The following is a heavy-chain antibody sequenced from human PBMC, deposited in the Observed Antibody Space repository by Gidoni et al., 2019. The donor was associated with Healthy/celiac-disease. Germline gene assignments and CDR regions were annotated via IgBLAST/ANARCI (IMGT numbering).Heavy chain of an antibody. CDR2: IKSKTDGGTT. V-gene: IGHV3-15*07. Sequence: EVQLVESGGGLVKHGGSLRLSCAASGFTFSNAWMNWVRQAPGKGLGWVGRIKSKTDGGTTDYAAPVKGRFTISRDDSKNTLYLQMNSLKTEDTAVYYCTTEMGLLYYGMDVWGQGTTVTVSS. CDR1: GFTFSNAW. D-gene: IGHD2-15*01. CDR3: TTEMGLLYYGMDV. J-gene: IGHJ6*02.